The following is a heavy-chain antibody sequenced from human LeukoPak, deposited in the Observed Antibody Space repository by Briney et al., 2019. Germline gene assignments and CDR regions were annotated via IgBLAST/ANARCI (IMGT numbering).Heavy chain of an antibody. CDR1: GFTFSSYG. J-gene: IGHJ4*02. D-gene: IGHD1-26*01. CDR2: IRYDGSDK. V-gene: IGHV3-30*02. CDR3: AKDSWEVGATSEIDY. Sequence: GGSLRLSCAASGFTFSSYGMHWVRQAPGKGLEWVGFIRYDGSDKYYADSVKGRFTISRDNPKNTLYLQVNSLRAEDTAVYYRAKDSWEVGATSEIDYWGQGTLVTVSS.